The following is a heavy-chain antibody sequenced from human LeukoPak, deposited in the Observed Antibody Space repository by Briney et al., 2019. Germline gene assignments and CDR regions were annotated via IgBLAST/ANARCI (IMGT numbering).Heavy chain of an antibody. D-gene: IGHD5-24*01. V-gene: IGHV3-30*18. J-gene: IGHJ4*02. CDR1: GFTSSSYG. Sequence: PGRSLRLSCAASGFTSSSYGMHWVRQAPGKGLEWVAVISYDGSNKYYADSVKGRFTISRDNSKNTLYLQMNSLRAEDTAVYYCAKTQLGWLQLYYFDYWGQGTLVTVPS. CDR3: AKTQLGWLQLYYFDY. CDR2: ISYDGSNK.